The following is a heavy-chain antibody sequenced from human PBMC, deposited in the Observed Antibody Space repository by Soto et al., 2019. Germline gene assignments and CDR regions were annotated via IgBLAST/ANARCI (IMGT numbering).Heavy chain of an antibody. CDR3: ARDLYGDYASGAFDI. J-gene: IGHJ3*02. Sequence: LRLSCAASGFTFSSYGMHWVRQAPGKGLEWVAVIWYDGSNKYYADSVKGRFTISRDNSKNTLYLQMNSLRAEDTAVYYCARDLYGDYASGAFDIWGQGTMVTVSS. D-gene: IGHD4-17*01. CDR2: IWYDGSNK. CDR1: GFTFSSYG. V-gene: IGHV3-33*01.